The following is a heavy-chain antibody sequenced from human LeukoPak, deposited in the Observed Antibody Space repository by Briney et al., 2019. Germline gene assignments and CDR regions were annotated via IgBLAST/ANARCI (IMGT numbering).Heavy chain of an antibody. CDR1: GYSINSGYY. D-gene: IGHD4-17*01. V-gene: IGHV4-38-2*01. CDR2: IYHSGTT. J-gene: IGHJ3*02. Sequence: SGTLSLTCAVSGYSINSGYYWGWIRQPPGKGLEWIGSIYHSGTTYYNPSLKSRVTISVDTSKNQFSLKLSSVTAADTAVYYCARLKSFSGYFGVFDIWGQGTMVTVSS. CDR3: ARLKSFSGYFGVFDI.